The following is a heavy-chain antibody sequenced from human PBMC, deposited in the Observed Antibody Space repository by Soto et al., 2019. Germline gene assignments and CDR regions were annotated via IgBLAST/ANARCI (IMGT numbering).Heavy chain of an antibody. Sequence: GGSLRLSCAASGFTFSSYSMNWLRQAPGKGLEWVSSISGSSSYIYYADSVKGRFTISRDNAKNSLYLQMNSLRAEDTAMYYCARAPIAAPDYWGQGTTVTVSS. J-gene: IGHJ4*03. CDR2: ISGSSSYI. V-gene: IGHV3-21*01. CDR3: ARAPIAAPDY. CDR1: GFTFSSYS. D-gene: IGHD6-13*01.